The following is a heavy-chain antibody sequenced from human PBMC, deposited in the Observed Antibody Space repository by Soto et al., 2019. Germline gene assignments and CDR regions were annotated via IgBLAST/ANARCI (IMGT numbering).Heavy chain of an antibody. CDR2: INHSGST. V-gene: IGHV4-34*01. CDR1: GGSFSGYY. Sequence: QVQLQQWGAGLLKPSETLSLTCAVYGGSFSGYYWSWIRQPPGKGLEWIGEINHSGSTNYNPSLKIRVTISVDTSKNQFSLKLSSVTAADTAVYYCATGYGMDVWGQGTTVTVSS. J-gene: IGHJ6*02. CDR3: ATGYGMDV.